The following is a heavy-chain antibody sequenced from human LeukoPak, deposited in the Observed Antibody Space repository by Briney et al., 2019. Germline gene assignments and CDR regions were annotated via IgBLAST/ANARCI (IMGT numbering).Heavy chain of an antibody. CDR2: IRQDGGEK. CDR1: GFTFSSYW. J-gene: IGHJ4*01. V-gene: IGHV3-7*01. CDR3: ARDGTAAGLYFDL. Sequence: GGSLRLSCAVSGFTFSSYWMNWVRQAPGKGLEWVASIRQDGGEKSYVDSVKGRFTISRDNTKNSLYLQLNSLRAEDTAVYYCARDGTAAGLYFDLWGQGTLVTVSS. D-gene: IGHD6-13*01.